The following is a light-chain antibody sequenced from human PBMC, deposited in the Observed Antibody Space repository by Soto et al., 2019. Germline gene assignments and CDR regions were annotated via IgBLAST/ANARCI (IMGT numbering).Light chain of an antibody. V-gene: IGKV3-11*01. Sequence: EIVLTQSPATLSLSPGERATLSCRASQSIGLAIAWYQHKPGQAPRLLIFDASQRATGIPARFRGSGSGTDFTLAISSLQPEDSATYYCLQDINYPWTFGQGTKVEIK. CDR3: LQDINYPWT. CDR1: QSIGLA. CDR2: DAS. J-gene: IGKJ1*01.